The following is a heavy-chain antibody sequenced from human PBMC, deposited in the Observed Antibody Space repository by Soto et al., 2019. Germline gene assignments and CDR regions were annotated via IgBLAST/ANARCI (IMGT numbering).Heavy chain of an antibody. Sequence: QVVLLQSGAEVKEPGSSVRVSCQVSGSTFNNFAFSWVRQAPGHGPEWLGGIVVDSNTAEYAQRFQDRVTIPAENYNDTLYKELGSLTFEDMAVYYCARAIKRWEVNYYFDFWGQGTLLTVSS. CDR3: ARAIKRWEVNYYFDF. V-gene: IGHV1-69*06. CDR1: GSTFNNFA. J-gene: IGHJ4*02. CDR2: IVVDSNTA. D-gene: IGHD1-26*01.